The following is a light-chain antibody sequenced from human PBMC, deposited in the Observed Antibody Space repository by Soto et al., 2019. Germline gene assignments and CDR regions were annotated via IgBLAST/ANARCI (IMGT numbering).Light chain of an antibody. CDR2: DDS. CDR3: QVWERRSPHVV. V-gene: IGLV3-21*02. Sequence: SYELTQPPSVSVAPGQTAKITCGGDNIESKNVHWYQQKPGQAPVLVVYDDSGRPSGIPERFFGSNSGNTETLTISRVEAGDGAGSYCQVWERRSPHVVVGGGAKLIVL. CDR1: NIESKN. J-gene: IGLJ3*02.